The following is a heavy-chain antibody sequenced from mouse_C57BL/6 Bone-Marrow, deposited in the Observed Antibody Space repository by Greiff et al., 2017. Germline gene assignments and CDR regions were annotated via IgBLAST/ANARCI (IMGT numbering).Heavy chain of an antibody. V-gene: IGHV1-64*01. Sequence: QVQLQQPGAELVKPGASVKLSCKASGYTFTSYWMHWVKQRPGQGLEWIGMIHPNSGSTNYNEKFKSKATLTVDKSSSTAYMQLSSLTSEDSAVYSCARSKLTGGGGLDYWGQGTTLTVSS. CDR2: IHPNSGST. D-gene: IGHD4-1*01. CDR3: ARSKLTGGGGLDY. CDR1: GYTFTSYW. J-gene: IGHJ2*01.